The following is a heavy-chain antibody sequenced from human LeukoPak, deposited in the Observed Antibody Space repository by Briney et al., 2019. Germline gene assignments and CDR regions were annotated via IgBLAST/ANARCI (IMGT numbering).Heavy chain of an antibody. V-gene: IGHV4-59*01. Sequence: SETLPLTCTVSGGSISSYYWSWIRQPPGKGLEWIGYIYYSGSTNYNPSLKSRVTISVDTSKNQFSPKLSSVTAADTAVYYCARLAAPYNWFDPWGQGTLVTVSS. D-gene: IGHD6-6*01. CDR3: ARLAAPYNWFDP. CDR1: GGSISSYY. J-gene: IGHJ5*02. CDR2: IYYSGST.